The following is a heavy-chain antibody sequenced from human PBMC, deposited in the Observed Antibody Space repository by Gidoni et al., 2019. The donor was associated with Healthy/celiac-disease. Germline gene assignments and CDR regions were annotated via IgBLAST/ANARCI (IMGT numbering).Heavy chain of an antibody. CDR2: IYYSGST. Sequence: QLQLQESGPGLVKPSETLSLTCTVSGGSISSSSYYWGWIRQPPGKGLEWIGSIYYSGSTYYNPSLKSRVTISVDTSKNQFSLKLSSVTAADTAVYYCARPDYGDPNWFDPWGQGTLVTVSS. CDR3: ARPDYGDPNWFDP. CDR1: GGSISSSSYY. V-gene: IGHV4-39*01. J-gene: IGHJ5*01. D-gene: IGHD4-17*01.